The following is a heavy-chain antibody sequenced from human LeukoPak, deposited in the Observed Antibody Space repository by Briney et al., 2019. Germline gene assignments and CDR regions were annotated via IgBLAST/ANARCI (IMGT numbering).Heavy chain of an antibody. CDR3: ERSFRRYGMDV. J-gene: IGHJ6*02. D-gene: IGHD3-10*01. V-gene: IGHV3-21*01. CDR1: GFTFSSYS. Sequence: GGSLSLSCAASGFTFSSYSMNWVRQAPGKGLEWVSSISSSSSYIYYADSVKGRFTISRDNAQNSLYLQMNSLRVEDTAVYYCERSFRRYGMDVWGQGTTVTVSS. CDR2: ISSSSSYI.